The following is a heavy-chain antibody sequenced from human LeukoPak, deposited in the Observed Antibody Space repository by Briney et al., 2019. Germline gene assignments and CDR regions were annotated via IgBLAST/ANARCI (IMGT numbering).Heavy chain of an antibody. CDR1: GGSISSSSYY. CDR3: ARADFDWLPRYYFDY. CDR2: IFYSGST. J-gene: IGHJ4*02. Sequence: SETLSLTCTVSGGSISSSSYYWGWIRQPPGTGLEWIGSIFYSGSTFYNPSLKSRVTISVDTSKNQFSLRLISVTATDTAVYYCARADFDWLPRYYFDYWGQGTLVTVSS. D-gene: IGHD3-9*01. V-gene: IGHV4-39*01.